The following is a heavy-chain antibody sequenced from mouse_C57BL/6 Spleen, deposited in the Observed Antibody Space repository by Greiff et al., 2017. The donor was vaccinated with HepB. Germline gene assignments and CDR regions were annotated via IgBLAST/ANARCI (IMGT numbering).Heavy chain of an antibody. CDR2: ISDGGSYT. D-gene: IGHD1-1*01. CDR1: GFTFSSYA. J-gene: IGHJ2*01. Sequence: EVQLQESGGGLVKPGGSLKLSCAASGFTFSSYAMSWVRQTPEKRLEWVATISDGGSYTYYPDNVKGRFTISRDNAKNNLYLQMSHLKYEDTAMYYCARAYYYGSSYLFDYWGQGTTLTVSS. V-gene: IGHV5-4*01. CDR3: ARAYYYGSSYLFDY.